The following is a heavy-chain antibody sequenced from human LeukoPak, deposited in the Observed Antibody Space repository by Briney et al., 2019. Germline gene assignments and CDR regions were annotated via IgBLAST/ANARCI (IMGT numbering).Heavy chain of an antibody. D-gene: IGHD3-9*01. Sequence: ASVKVSCKASGYTFTSYGISWVRQAPGQGLEWMGWINPNSGGTNYAQKFQGRVTMTRDTSISTAYMELSRLRSDDTAVYYCARDNLYYDILTGYYNANWFDPWGQGTLVTVSS. V-gene: IGHV1-2*02. CDR2: INPNSGGT. CDR3: ARDNLYYDILTGYYNANWFDP. J-gene: IGHJ5*02. CDR1: GYTFTSYG.